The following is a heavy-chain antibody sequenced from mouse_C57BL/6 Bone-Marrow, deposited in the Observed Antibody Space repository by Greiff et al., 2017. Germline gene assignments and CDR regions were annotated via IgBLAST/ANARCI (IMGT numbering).Heavy chain of an antibody. V-gene: IGHV1-81*01. CDR2: IYPRSGNT. Sequence: QVHVKQSGAELARPGASVKLSCKASGYTFTSYGISWVKQRTGQGLEWIGEIYPRSGNTYYNEKFKGKATLTADKSSSTAYMELRSLTSEDSAVYFCAREQVTTVVATPFAYWGQGTLVTVSA. CDR3: AREQVTTVVATPFAY. J-gene: IGHJ3*01. D-gene: IGHD1-1*01. CDR1: GYTFTSYG.